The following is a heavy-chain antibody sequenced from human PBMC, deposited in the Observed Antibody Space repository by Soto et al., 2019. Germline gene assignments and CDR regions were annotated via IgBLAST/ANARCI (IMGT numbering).Heavy chain of an antibody. D-gene: IGHD3-10*01. V-gene: IGHV4-34*01. CDR3: ARFDYGSGSYFHAY. J-gene: IGHJ4*02. Sequence: SCILKPPGKGLEWIGEINHSGSTNYNPSLKSRVTLSVDTSKNQFSLKLSSVTAADTAVYYCARFDYGSGSYFHAYWGQGTLVPVSP. CDR2: INHSGST.